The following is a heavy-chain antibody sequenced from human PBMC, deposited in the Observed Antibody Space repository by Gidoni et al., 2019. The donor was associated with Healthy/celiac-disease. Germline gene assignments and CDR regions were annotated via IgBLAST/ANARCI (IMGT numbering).Heavy chain of an antibody. V-gene: IGHV3-7*01. CDR1: GFTFNRYW. CDR3: AKRGEGNSWSHFDY. CDR2: IKQDGREM. J-gene: IGHJ4*02. D-gene: IGHD6-13*01. Sequence: EVQLVESGGGLVQRGGSLRLACVDSGFTFNRYWMSWVRQAPGQGREWMVNIKQDGREMYYVDSVKGRFTISRDNAKNSLYLQMNSRSAEDTAVYYCAKRGEGNSWSHFDYWGQGTLVTVSS.